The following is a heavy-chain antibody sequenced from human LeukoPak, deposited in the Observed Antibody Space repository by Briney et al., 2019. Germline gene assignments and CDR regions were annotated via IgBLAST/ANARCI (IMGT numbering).Heavy chain of an antibody. J-gene: IGHJ5*02. Sequence: ASVKVSCKASGYSFTSYSMHWVRQAPGQGVEWMGIINPSGGSTGYAQKFQDRVTLTRDTSTSTVYMELSSLRSEDTAVYYCARRTTSNNWFDPWGQGTLVTVSS. CDR1: GYSFTSYS. V-gene: IGHV1-46*01. CDR2: INPSGGST. D-gene: IGHD2-2*01. CDR3: ARRTTSNNWFDP.